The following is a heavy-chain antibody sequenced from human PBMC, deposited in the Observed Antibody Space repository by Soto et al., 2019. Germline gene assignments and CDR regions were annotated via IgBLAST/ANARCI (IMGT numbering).Heavy chain of an antibody. J-gene: IGHJ6*02. Sequence: FTSYWIGWVRQMPGKGLEWMGIIYPGDSDTRYSPSFQGQVTISADKSISTAYLQWSSLKASDTAMYYCARQYYSSSIYYYYYGMDVWGQGTTVTVSS. CDR2: IYPGDSDT. CDR3: ARQYYSSSIYYYYYGMDV. V-gene: IGHV5-51*01. D-gene: IGHD6-6*01. CDR1: FTSYW.